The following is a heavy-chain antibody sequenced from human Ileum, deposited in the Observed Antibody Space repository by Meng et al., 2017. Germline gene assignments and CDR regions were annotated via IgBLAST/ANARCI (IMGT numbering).Heavy chain of an antibody. D-gene: IGHD7-27*01. V-gene: IGHV4-61*01. CDR3: ARDHWGSLDY. CDR2: AST. J-gene: IGHJ4*02. CDR1: GASVTTSHYQ. Sequence: QGPPQGAGPGLVGPSETLSLNCTVSGASVTTSHYQWGWIRQPPGKGLEWIGYASTNYNPSLKSRLTISLDTSKNQVSLKLTSVTAADTAVYYCARDHWGSLDYWGQGILVTVSS.